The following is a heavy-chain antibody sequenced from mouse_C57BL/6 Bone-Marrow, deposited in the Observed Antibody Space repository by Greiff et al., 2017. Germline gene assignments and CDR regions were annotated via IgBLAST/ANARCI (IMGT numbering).Heavy chain of an antibody. J-gene: IGHJ2*01. D-gene: IGHD4-1*01. CDR1: GYAFSSSW. CDR2: IYPGDGDT. V-gene: IGHV1-82*01. CDR3: ARSRLGDDY. Sequence: QVQLQQSGPELVKPGASVKISCKASGYAFSSSWMNWVKQRPGKGLEWIGRIYPGDGDTNYNGKFKGKATLTADKSSSTAYMQLSSLTSEDSAVYFCARSRLGDDYWGQGTTLTVSS.